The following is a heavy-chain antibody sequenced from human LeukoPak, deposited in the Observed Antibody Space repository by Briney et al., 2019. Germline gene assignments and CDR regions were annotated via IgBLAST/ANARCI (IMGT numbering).Heavy chain of an antibody. Sequence: ASVKVSCKASGYTFTSYDINWVRQATGQGLEWMGWMNPNSGNTGYAQKFQGRVTMTTDTSTSTAYMELRSLRSDDTAVYYCARDRAGGSYGTFDYWGQGTLVTVSS. V-gene: IGHV1-8*01. CDR3: ARDRAGGSYGTFDY. CDR2: MNPNSGNT. D-gene: IGHD1-26*01. CDR1: GYTFTSYD. J-gene: IGHJ4*02.